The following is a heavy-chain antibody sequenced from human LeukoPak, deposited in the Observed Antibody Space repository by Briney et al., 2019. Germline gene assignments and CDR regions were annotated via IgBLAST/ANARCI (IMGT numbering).Heavy chain of an antibody. D-gene: IGHD1-26*01. Sequence: SETLSLTCAVYGGSFSGYYWSWIRQPPGKGLEWIGEINHSGSTNYNPSLKSRVTISVDTSKNQFSLKLSSVTAADTAVYYCARGSPGDWGAVDYWGQGTLVTVSS. J-gene: IGHJ4*02. CDR1: GGSFSGYY. V-gene: IGHV4-34*01. CDR3: ARGSPGDWGAVDY. CDR2: INHSGST.